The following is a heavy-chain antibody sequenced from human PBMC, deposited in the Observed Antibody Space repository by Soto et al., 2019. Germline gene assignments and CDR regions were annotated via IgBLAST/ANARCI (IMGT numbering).Heavy chain of an antibody. D-gene: IGHD2-8*02. CDR1: GGSFSGYY. Sequence: PSETLSLTCAVYGGSFSGYYWSWIRQPPGKGLEWIGEINHSGSTNYNPSLKSRVTISVDTSKNQFSLKLSSVTAADTAVYYCVKDAESGAFVRGAHNAFDSWGQGTMVTVSS. CDR2: INHSGST. V-gene: IGHV4-34*01. CDR3: VKDAESGAFVRGAHNAFDS. J-gene: IGHJ3*02.